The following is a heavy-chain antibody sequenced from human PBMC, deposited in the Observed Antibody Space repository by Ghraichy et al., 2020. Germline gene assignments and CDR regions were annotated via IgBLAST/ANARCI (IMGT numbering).Heavy chain of an antibody. CDR1: GGSISSYY. CDR2: IYYSGST. CDR3: ARTIGLMAGDWYFDL. Sequence: SETLSLTCTVSGGSISSYYWSWIRQPPGKGLEWIGYIYYSGSTNYNPSLKSRVTISVDTSKNQFSLKLSSVTAADTAVYYCARTIGLMAGDWYFDLWGRGTLVTVSS. V-gene: IGHV4-59*01. D-gene: IGHD6-19*01. J-gene: IGHJ2*01.